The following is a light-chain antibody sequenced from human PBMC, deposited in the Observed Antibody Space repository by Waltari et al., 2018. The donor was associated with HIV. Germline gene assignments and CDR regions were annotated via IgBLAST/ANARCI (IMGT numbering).Light chain of an antibody. Sequence: DIHMTQSPPTLTASVGDRVNITCRASQTVGDWLARYQQKPGEDPSLLIYRATDVESGVPSRFSGSASGTDFTLAIDSLHPDDFATYYCHQYSDYLGSFGQGTRVELK. J-gene: IGKJ1*01. V-gene: IGKV1-5*03. CDR2: RAT. CDR3: HQYSDYLGS. CDR1: QTVGDW.